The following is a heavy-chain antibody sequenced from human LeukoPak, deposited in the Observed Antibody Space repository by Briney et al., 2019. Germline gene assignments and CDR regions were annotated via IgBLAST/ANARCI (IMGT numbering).Heavy chain of an antibody. Sequence: PGGSLRLSCPASGFTFSSYWMTWVRQAPGKGLEWVANIKQDGSQKFYLDSVKGRFTISRDNAKESLFLQMNSLRAEDTAVYYCARHYDSTAYSLDYWGQGTLVTVSS. CDR3: ARHYDSTAYSLDY. CDR1: GFTFSSYW. D-gene: IGHD3-22*01. V-gene: IGHV3-7*01. J-gene: IGHJ4*02. CDR2: IKQDGSQK.